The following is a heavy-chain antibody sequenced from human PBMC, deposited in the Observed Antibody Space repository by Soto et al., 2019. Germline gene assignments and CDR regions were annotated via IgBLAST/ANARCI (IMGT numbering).Heavy chain of an antibody. CDR3: AKDPQFSGWLSAQTFDY. V-gene: IGHV3-23*01. Sequence: EVQLLESGGGLVQPGGSLRLSCAVSGFTFSSHAMSWVRQAPGKGLECVSSITGSGDSTYYADSVKGRFTISRDKSKSHLYLKMNRLRAEAPALYYFAKDPQFSGWLSAQTFDYWGQGTQVTVSS. CDR1: GFTFSSHA. J-gene: IGHJ4*02. CDR2: ITGSGDST. D-gene: IGHD6-19*01.